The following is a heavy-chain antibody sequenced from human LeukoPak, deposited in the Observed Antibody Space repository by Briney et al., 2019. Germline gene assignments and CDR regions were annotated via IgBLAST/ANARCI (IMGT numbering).Heavy chain of an antibody. V-gene: IGHV3-30*18. CDR3: AKDLSSGWYGSDY. Sequence: PGRSLRLSCAASGFTFSSYGMHWVRQAPGKGLEWVAVISYDGSNKYYADSVKGRFTISRDNSKSTLYLQMNSLRAEDTAVYYCAKDLSSGWYGSDYWGQGTLVTVSS. J-gene: IGHJ4*02. CDR2: ISYDGSNK. CDR1: GFTFSSYG. D-gene: IGHD6-19*01.